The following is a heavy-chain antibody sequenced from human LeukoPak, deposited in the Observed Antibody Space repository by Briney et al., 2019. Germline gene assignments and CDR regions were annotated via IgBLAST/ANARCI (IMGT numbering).Heavy chain of an antibody. Sequence: PGGSLRLSCAASGFTFSSYSMNWVRQAPGKGLECVSYINSGSSYIYNPALVKGRFITSGANAKNFLHLQMDSLRDEDTAVYYCAREDDDWGPNTFDVWGQGTVVAVSS. CDR1: GFTFSSYS. J-gene: IGHJ3*01. CDR2: INSGSSYI. CDR3: AREDDDWGPNTFDV. V-gene: IGHV3-48*02. D-gene: IGHD7-27*01.